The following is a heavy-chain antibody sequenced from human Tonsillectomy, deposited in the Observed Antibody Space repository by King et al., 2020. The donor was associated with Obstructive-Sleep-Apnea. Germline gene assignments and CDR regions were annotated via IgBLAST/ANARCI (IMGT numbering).Heavy chain of an antibody. J-gene: IGHJ4*02. V-gene: IGHV4-59*08. D-gene: IGHD1-26*01. Sequence: QLQESGPGLVKPSETLSLTCTVSGGSISSYYWSWIRQPPGKGLEWIGYISYSGSTNHNPSLKSRVTISVDTSKNQFSLKLSSVIAADTAVYYCAKLFSWEPDYWGQGTLVTVSS. CDR2: ISYSGST. CDR3: AKLFSWEPDY. CDR1: GGSISSYY.